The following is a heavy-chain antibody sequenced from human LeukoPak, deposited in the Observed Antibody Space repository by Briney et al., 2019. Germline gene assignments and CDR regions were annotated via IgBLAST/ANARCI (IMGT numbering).Heavy chain of an antibody. CDR1: GFTFSSYS. CDR3: TTDFRANDY. Sequence: PGGSLRLSCAASGFTFSSYSMNWVRQTPGKGLQWVGRIKSKSDGGTTDCAAPVKGRFTISRDDSKTTLYLHMSNLKTEDTALYYCTTDFRANDYWGQGTLVTVSS. D-gene: IGHD3-10*01. CDR2: IKSKSDGGTT. J-gene: IGHJ4*02. V-gene: IGHV3-15*01.